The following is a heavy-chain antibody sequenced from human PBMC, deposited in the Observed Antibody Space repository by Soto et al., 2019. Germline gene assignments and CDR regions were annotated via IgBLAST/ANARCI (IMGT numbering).Heavy chain of an antibody. Sequence: SETLSLTCSVPGGSTSSYYWSWIRQPPGKGLEWIGYIYYSGSTNYNPSLKSRVTISVDTSKNQFSLKLSSVTAADTAVYYCARDGGNGYYGSGSFSDYYYGMDVWGQGTTVTVSS. V-gene: IGHV4-59*01. J-gene: IGHJ6*02. CDR2: IYYSGST. CDR3: ARDGGNGYYGSGSFSDYYYGMDV. CDR1: GGSTSSYY. D-gene: IGHD3-10*01.